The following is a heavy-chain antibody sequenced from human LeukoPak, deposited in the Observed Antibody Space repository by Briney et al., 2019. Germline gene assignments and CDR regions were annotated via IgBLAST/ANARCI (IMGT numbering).Heavy chain of an antibody. Sequence: SETLSLTCTVSGGSISSSIYYWGWIRQPPGKGLEWIGSIYYNANTYYNPSLKSRITISVDTSKNQFSLRLSSVTAADTAVYYCARDSSLSGYYHGLDYWGQGTLVTVSS. CDR3: ARDSSLSGYYHGLDY. V-gene: IGHV4-39*07. J-gene: IGHJ4*02. CDR2: IYYNANT. CDR1: GGSISSSIYY. D-gene: IGHD3-22*01.